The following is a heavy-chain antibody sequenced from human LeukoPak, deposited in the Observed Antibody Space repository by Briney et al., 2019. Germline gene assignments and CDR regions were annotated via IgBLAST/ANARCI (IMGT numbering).Heavy chain of an antibody. D-gene: IGHD3-10*02. J-gene: IGHJ5*02. Sequence: PGGSLRLSCAASGFTFSSYAMSWVRQAPGKGLEWVSSISSTGSYIYYADSVKGRFTISRDNAKNSLYLQMDGLRADDTAVYYCARLLLSGWFDPWGQGTLVTVSS. CDR3: ARLLLSGWFDP. CDR2: ISSTGSYI. V-gene: IGHV3-21*01. CDR1: GFTFSSYA.